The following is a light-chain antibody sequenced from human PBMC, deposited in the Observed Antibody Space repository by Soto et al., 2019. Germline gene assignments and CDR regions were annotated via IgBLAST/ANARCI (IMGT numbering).Light chain of an antibody. CDR2: DND. J-gene: IGLJ1*01. CDR1: SSNIGSNY. CDR3: GTWDSSLSAYV. Sequence: QSVLTQPPSVSAAPGQKVTISCSGSSSNIGSNYVSWYQQLPGTAPKLLIYDNDNRPSGIPDRLSGSKSGTSATLGITGLQTGDEADYYCGTWDSSLSAYVFGPGTKVTVL. V-gene: IGLV1-51*01.